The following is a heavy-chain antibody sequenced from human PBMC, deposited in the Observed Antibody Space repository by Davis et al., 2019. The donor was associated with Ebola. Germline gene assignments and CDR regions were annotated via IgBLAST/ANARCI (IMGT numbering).Heavy chain of an antibody. D-gene: IGHD3-3*01. CDR1: GESFSGYY. Sequence: PGGSLSLSSAVYGESFSGYYWNWIRQPPGKGLEWIREINPSENTNYNPSLESRVTISVDTSKNQFSLKLRSISAADTAIYYCARAFTPYERFVEWLPRYGMDVWGQGTKVTVSS. CDR3: ARAFTPYERFVEWLPRYGMDV. V-gene: IGHV4-34*01. CDR2: INPSENT. J-gene: IGHJ6*02.